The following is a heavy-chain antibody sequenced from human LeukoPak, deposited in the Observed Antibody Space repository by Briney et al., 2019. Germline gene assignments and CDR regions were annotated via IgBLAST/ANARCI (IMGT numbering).Heavy chain of an antibody. CDR3: ASGTWGFYDTTVGVY. CDR2: IYNSGST. J-gene: IGHJ4*02. CDR1: GGSIRSYY. V-gene: IGHV4-59*12. Sequence: SETLSLTCTVSGGSIRSYYWSWIRQPPGKGLEWIGYIYNSGSTNYNPSLKSRVTISVDTSKNQFSLKLSSVTAADTAVFYCASGTWGFYDTTVGVYWGQGTLVTVSS. D-gene: IGHD3-22*01.